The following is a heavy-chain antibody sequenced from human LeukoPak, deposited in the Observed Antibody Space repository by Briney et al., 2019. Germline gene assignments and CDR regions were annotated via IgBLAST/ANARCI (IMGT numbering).Heavy chain of an antibody. V-gene: IGHV1-2*02. Sequence: RASVKVSCKASGYTFTGYYVHWVLQAPGQGLEWMGWINPNSGGTNYAQKFQGRVTMTRDTSISTAYMELSRLRSDDTAVYYCARGRGGTDWDAFDIWGQGTMVTVSS. CDR3: ARGRGGTDWDAFDI. J-gene: IGHJ3*02. CDR1: GYTFTGYY. D-gene: IGHD2-15*01. CDR2: INPNSGGT.